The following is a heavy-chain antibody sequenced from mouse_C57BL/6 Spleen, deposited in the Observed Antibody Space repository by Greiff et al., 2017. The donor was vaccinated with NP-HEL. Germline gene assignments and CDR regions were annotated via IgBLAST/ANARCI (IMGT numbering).Heavy chain of an antibody. J-gene: IGHJ1*03. CDR3: ARGGGYDYDRDWYFDV. V-gene: IGHV5-6*01. CDR2: ISSGGSYT. D-gene: IGHD2-4*01. CDR1: GFTFSSYG. Sequence: EVKLMESGGDLVKPGGSLKLSCAASGFTFSSYGMSWVRQTPDKRLEWVATISSGGSYTYYPDSVKGRFTISRDNAKNTLYLQMSSLKSEDTAMYYCARGGGYDYDRDWYFDVWGTGTTVTVSS.